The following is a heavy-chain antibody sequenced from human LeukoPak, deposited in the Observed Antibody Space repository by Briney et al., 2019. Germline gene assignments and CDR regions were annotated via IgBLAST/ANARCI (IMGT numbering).Heavy chain of an antibody. CDR1: KFMFSAYS. CDR3: ARDFNWAFDY. J-gene: IGHJ4*02. CDR2: ISHDGNTG. D-gene: IGHD3-16*01. Sequence: GGSLRLSCAASKFMFSAYSMHWVRQVPGKGLEWLAIISHDGNTGHYADSVKGRFTISRDNSKDTVDLQMNSLRADDTAVYYCARDFNWAFDYWGQGTLVTVSS. V-gene: IGHV3-30-3*01.